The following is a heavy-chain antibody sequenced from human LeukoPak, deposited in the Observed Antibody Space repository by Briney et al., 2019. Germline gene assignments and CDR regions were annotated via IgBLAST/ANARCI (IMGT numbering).Heavy chain of an antibody. V-gene: IGHV1-8*02. CDR2: MNPNSGNT. CDR1: GGTFSSYA. J-gene: IGHJ5*02. D-gene: IGHD5-18*01. CDR3: ARAFALGGAMVTSYWFDP. Sequence: ASVKVSCKASGGTFSSYAISWVRQATGQGLEWMGWMNPNSGNTGYAQKFQGRVTMTRDTSISTAYMELSRLRSDDTAVYYCARAFALGGAMVTSYWFDPWGQGTLVTVSS.